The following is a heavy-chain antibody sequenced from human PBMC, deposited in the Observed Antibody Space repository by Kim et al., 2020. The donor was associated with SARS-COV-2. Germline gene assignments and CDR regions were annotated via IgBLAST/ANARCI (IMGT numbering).Heavy chain of an antibody. Sequence: ASVKVSCKVSGYTLTELSMHWVRQAPGKGLEWMGGFDPEDGETIYAQKFQGRVTMTEDTSTDTAYMELSSLRSEDTAVYYCATSAAIFGVVRLDYWGQGTLVTVSS. J-gene: IGHJ4*02. CDR2: FDPEDGET. D-gene: IGHD3-3*01. CDR1: GYTLTELS. CDR3: ATSAAIFGVVRLDY. V-gene: IGHV1-24*01.